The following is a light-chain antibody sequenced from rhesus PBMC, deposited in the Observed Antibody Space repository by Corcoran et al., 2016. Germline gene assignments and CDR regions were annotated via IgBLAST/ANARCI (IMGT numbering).Light chain of an antibody. Sequence: DIVMTQTPLSLSVTPGEPASISCRSSQSLLHTNGFTFFHWYFQRTGQFPQLLIYVVSIRASGVPYRFMGSGSGTDFKLKISRVEAEDVGTYYCEQTLQTPRTFGQGTKVEIK. CDR3: EQTLQTPRT. V-gene: IGKV2-78*01. CDR1: QSLLHTNGFTF. J-gene: IGKJ1*01. CDR2: VVS.